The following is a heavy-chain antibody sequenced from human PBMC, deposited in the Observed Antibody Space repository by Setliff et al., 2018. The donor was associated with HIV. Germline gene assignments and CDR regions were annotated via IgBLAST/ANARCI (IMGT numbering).Heavy chain of an antibody. V-gene: IGHV4-4*02. CDR1: GASISSNNW. D-gene: IGHD5-18*01. CDR3: ARTEDYSYGDAPFDY. J-gene: IGHJ4*01. Sequence: SETLSLTCAVSGASISSNNWWTWVRQPPGRGLEWIGEIHYSGSTNYNPSLKSRVTISVDKSRSQFSLKLSSVTAADTAVYYCARTEDYSYGDAPFDYWGHGTLVTSPQ. CDR2: IHYSGST.